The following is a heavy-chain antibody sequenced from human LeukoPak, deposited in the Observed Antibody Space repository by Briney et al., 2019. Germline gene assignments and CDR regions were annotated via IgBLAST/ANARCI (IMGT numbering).Heavy chain of an antibody. D-gene: IGHD2-2*01. CDR3: AREFDIVGVPAAIVAFDI. V-gene: IGHV1-2*02. Sequence: ASVKVSCKASGYTFTGYYMHWVRQAPGQGLEWMGWINPNSGGTNYAQKFQGRVTMTRDTSISTAYMELSRLRSDDTAVYYCAREFDIVGVPAAIVAFDIWGQGTMVTVSS. CDR2: INPNSGGT. CDR1: GYTFTGYY. J-gene: IGHJ3*02.